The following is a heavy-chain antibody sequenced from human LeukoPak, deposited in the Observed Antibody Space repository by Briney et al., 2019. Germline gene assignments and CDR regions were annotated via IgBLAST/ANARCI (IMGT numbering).Heavy chain of an antibody. J-gene: IGHJ4*02. Sequence: TSSETLSLTCTVSGGSISSSSYYWGWIRQPPGKGLEWIGSIYYSGSTYYNPSLKSRVTISVDTSKNQFSLKLSSVTAADTAVYYCARDRYGGYFDYWGQGTLVTVSS. D-gene: IGHD3-10*01. CDR2: IYYSGST. V-gene: IGHV4-39*02. CDR1: GGSISSSSYY. CDR3: ARDRYGGYFDY.